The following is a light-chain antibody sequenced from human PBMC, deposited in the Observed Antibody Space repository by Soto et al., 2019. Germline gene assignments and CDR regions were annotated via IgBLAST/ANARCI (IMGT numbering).Light chain of an antibody. CDR3: QQYGSSGT. V-gene: IGKV3-20*01. CDR1: QSDSNNY. CDR2: GAS. Sequence: IVLTQSPCTLSLSPGERATLSCSGSQSDSNNYLAWYQHKPGQAPRLLIYGASNRATGIPDRFSGSGSGTDFTLTISRLEPEDFAVYYCQQYGSSGTFGQGTKVDIK. J-gene: IGKJ1*01.